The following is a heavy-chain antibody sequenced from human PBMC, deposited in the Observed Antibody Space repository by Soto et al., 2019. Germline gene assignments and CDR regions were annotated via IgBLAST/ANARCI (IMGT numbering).Heavy chain of an antibody. CDR3: ASHLRAARHFDY. V-gene: IGHV4-39*01. Sequence: QLQLQESGPGLVKPSETLSLTCTVSGGSISSSSYYWGWIRQPPGKGLEWIGSIYYSGSTYYNPSLKSRVTISVDTSKNQFSLKLSSVTAADTAVYYCASHLRAARHFDYWGQGTLVTVSS. D-gene: IGHD3-10*01. CDR1: GGSISSSSYY. CDR2: IYYSGST. J-gene: IGHJ4*02.